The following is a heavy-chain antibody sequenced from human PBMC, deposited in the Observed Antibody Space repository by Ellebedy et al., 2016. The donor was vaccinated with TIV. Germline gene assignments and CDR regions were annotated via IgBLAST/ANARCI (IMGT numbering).Heavy chain of an antibody. CDR2: ISAYNGNT. D-gene: IGHD3-22*01. J-gene: IGHJ4*02. CDR3: ARKDTDYYDSSGYELYYFDY. CDR1: GYTFSSYG. Sequence: ASVKVSXKASGYTFSSYGLSWVRQAPGQGLEWMGWISAYNGNTNYAQKFQGRVTMTTDTSTSTAYMELRSLRSDDTAVYYCARKDTDYYDSSGYELYYFDYWGQGTLVTVSS. V-gene: IGHV1-18*01.